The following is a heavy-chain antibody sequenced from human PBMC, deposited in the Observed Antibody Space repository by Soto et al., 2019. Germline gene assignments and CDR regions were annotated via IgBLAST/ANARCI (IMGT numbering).Heavy chain of an antibody. D-gene: IGHD3-16*02. CDR3: AKDPYDYIWGSYRYTGDGFDY. J-gene: IGHJ4*02. CDR2: ISGSGGST. CDR1: GFTFSSYA. Sequence: GESLKISCAASGFTFSSYAMSWVRQAPGKGLEWVSAISGSGGSTYYADSVKGRFTISRDNSKNTLYLQMNSLRAEDTAVYYCAKDPYDYIWGSYRYTGDGFDYWGQGTLVTVSS. V-gene: IGHV3-23*01.